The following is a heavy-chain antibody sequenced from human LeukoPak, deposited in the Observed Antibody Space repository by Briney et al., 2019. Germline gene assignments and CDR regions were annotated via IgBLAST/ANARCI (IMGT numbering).Heavy chain of an antibody. CDR2: MNPNSGNT. J-gene: IGHJ5*02. D-gene: IGHD3-10*01. CDR3: ARSPMVRGVNWFDP. V-gene: IGHV1-8*01. CDR1: GYTFTSYD. Sequence: GASVKVSCKASGYTFTSYDINWVRQATGQGLEWMGWMNPNSGNTGYAQKFQGRVTMTRNTSISTAYMELSGLRSEDTAVYYCARSPMVRGVNWFDPWGQGTLVTVSS.